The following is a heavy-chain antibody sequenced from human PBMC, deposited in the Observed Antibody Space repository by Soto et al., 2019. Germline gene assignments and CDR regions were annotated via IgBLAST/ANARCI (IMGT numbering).Heavy chain of an antibody. J-gene: IGHJ4*02. D-gene: IGHD2-21*02. CDR1: GYTFSSYY. CDR3: AIVGCIVVLPAPYDH. CDR2: INPSGGYT. Sequence: ASVKVSCKASGYTFSSYYMNWVRQAPGQGLEWLGIINPSGGYTTYAQRFLGRVTMTSDTSTSTVHMELGSLTSEDTAVYYCAIVGCIVVLPAPYDHWGQGTLVPVSS. V-gene: IGHV1-46*03.